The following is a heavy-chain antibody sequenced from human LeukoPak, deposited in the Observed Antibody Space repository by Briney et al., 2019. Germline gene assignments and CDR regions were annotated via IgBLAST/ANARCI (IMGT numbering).Heavy chain of an antibody. V-gene: IGHV4-39*07. Sequence: SETLSLTCTVSGVSISSSDYYWGWIRQPPGKGLEWIGSIYHSGSTYYYPSLESRVTISVDTSKNQFSLKLSSVTAADTAVYYCARLRKGGYCSSTSCYMQGPHWYLDLWGRGTLVTVSS. CDR1: GVSISSSDYY. D-gene: IGHD2-2*02. CDR2: IYHSGST. J-gene: IGHJ2*01. CDR3: ARLRKGGYCSSTSCYMQGPHWYLDL.